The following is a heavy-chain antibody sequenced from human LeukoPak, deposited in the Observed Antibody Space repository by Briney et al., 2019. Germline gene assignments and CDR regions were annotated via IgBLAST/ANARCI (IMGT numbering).Heavy chain of an antibody. D-gene: IGHD6-19*01. V-gene: IGHV3-7*01. CDR3: ARDPGEGWYSRFDY. Sequence: PGGSLRLSCAASGFTFSSYWMSWVRQAPGKGLEWVANIKKDGSEKYYVDSVKGRFTISRDNAKNSLYLQMNSLRAEDTAVYYCARDPGEGWYSRFDYWGQGTLVTVSS. CDR1: GFTFSSYW. CDR2: IKKDGSEK. J-gene: IGHJ4*02.